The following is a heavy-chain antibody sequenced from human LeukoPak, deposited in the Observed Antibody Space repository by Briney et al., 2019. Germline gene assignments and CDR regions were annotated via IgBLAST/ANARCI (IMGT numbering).Heavy chain of an antibody. D-gene: IGHD3-10*01. CDR1: GYTFTSCD. CDR2: ISPSGDST. Sequence: GASVKVSCKASGYTFTSCDISWVRQAPGQGLEWMGIISPSGDSTTYAQKFQGRVTMTRDTSTRTVYMELSSLRSEDTAVYYCARDAGYYVSGSSLDYWGQGTLVTVSS. J-gene: IGHJ4*02. CDR3: ARDAGYYVSGSSLDY. V-gene: IGHV1-46*01.